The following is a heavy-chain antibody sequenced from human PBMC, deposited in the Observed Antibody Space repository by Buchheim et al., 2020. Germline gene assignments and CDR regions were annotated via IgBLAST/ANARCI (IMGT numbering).Heavy chain of an antibody. CDR3: VREVEMTGTTD. Sequence: QVQLQESGPRLVEPSQTLSLTCAASGDSVSSAGYFWTWIRQHPGKGLEWIGYIYYGRNTDYNPSLKSRVTMSVDTSKNQFSLTLTSVTAADTAVYYCVREVEMTGTTDWGQGTL. V-gene: IGHV4-31*11. J-gene: IGHJ4*02. D-gene: IGHD1-1*01. CDR2: IYYGRNT. CDR1: GDSVSSAGYF.